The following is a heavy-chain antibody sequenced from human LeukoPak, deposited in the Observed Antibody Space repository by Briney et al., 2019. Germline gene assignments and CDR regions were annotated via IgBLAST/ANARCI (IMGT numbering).Heavy chain of an antibody. CDR1: GFTFSSYG. Sequence: GGSLRLSCAASGFTFSSYGMHWVRQAPGKGLEWVAVISSDGSNKYYADSVKGRFTISRDNSKNTLYLQMDSLRAEDTAVYYCASDPDSTIWPQYLQHWGQGALVTVSS. CDR2: ISSDGSNK. D-gene: IGHD6-13*01. V-gene: IGHV3-30*03. CDR3: ASDPDSTIWPQYLQH. J-gene: IGHJ1*01.